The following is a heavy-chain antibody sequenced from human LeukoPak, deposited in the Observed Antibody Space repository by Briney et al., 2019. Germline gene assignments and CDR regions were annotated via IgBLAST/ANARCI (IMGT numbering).Heavy chain of an antibody. J-gene: IGHJ3*02. Sequence: PSETLSLTCTVSGGSISSYYWSWIRQPPGKGLEWIGYIYYSGTTYYNPSLKSRVTISIDTSKNQFSLKLTSVTAADTAVYYCARDRRYNTAPHDAFDIWGQGTVVTVSS. CDR3: ARDRRYNTAPHDAFDI. CDR1: GGSISSYY. V-gene: IGHV4-59*12. CDR2: IYYSGTT. D-gene: IGHD1-14*01.